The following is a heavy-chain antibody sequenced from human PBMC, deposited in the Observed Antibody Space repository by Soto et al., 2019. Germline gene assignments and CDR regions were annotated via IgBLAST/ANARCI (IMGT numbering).Heavy chain of an antibody. D-gene: IGHD3-10*01. J-gene: IGHJ6*02. V-gene: IGHV4-4*02. CDR1: GGSISGINW. CDR3: ARFGGGINV. Sequence: QVQLQESGPGLVKPSGTLSLTCAVSGGSISGINWWYWVRQPPGKGLEWIGEIYHSGSTHYNPSLKSRVTMSVDNSKKQFSLTLNSVAAADTAVYYCARFGGGINVWGQGTTVTVSS. CDR2: IYHSGST.